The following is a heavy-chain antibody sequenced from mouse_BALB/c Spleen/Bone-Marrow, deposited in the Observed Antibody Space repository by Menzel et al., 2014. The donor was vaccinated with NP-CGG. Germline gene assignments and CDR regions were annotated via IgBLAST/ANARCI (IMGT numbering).Heavy chain of an antibody. J-gene: IGHJ4*01. Sequence: QVQLQQSGPELVRPGVSVKISCKGSGYTFTDYGMHWVKQSHAKSLEWIGLISPYSGNTNYNQKFKDKATMTVDKSSSTAYMELARLTSEDSAIYYCARGDYRYDETMDYWGQGTSVTVSS. CDR3: ARGDYRYDETMDY. V-gene: IGHV1-67*01. CDR2: ISPYSGNT. D-gene: IGHD2-14*01. CDR1: GYTFTDYG.